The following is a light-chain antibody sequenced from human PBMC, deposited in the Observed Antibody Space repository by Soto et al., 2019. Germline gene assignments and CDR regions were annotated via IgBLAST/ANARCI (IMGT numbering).Light chain of an antibody. CDR2: EVT. CDR1: SSDVGGYDY. J-gene: IGLJ3*02. V-gene: IGLV2-8*01. CDR3: SSFVAGNNYWV. Sequence: QSALTQPPSASGSPGRSVTSSCTGTSSDVGGYDYVSWFQQHPGKAPKLIIYEVTKRPSGVPDRFSASKSGNTASLTVSGLQAEDEADYYCSSFVAGNNYWVFGGGTQLTVL.